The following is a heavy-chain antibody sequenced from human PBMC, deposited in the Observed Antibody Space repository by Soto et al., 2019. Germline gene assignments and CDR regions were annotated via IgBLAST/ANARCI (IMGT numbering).Heavy chain of an antibody. CDR3: AREGYTSSSIHSFLDS. J-gene: IGHJ4*02. D-gene: IGHD6-6*01. CDR1: GGTFSSYG. CDR2: IIPFLGTT. V-gene: IGHV1-69*10. Sequence: GASVKVSCKASGGTFSSYGISWVRQAPGQGLEWMGRIIPFLGTTNYAQNFQDRLTVTADTSTNTAFMELSSLRSDDTAVYYCAREGYTSSSIHSFLDSWGQGPLVTVSS.